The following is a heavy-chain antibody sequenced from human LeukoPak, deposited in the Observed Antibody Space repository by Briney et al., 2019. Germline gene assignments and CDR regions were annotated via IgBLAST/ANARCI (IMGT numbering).Heavy chain of an antibody. CDR2: TYYRSKWYN. CDR3: ASGRGYSGTTLDY. V-gene: IGHV6-1*01. CDR1: GDSVSSNSAA. J-gene: IGHJ4*02. D-gene: IGHD5-12*01. Sequence: SQTLSLTCAISGDSVSSNSAAWNWIRQSPSRGLEWLGRTYYRSKWYNEYAVSVKSRITISPDTSKNQFSLQLNSVTPEDTAVYYCASGRGYSGTTLDYWGQGTLVTVSS.